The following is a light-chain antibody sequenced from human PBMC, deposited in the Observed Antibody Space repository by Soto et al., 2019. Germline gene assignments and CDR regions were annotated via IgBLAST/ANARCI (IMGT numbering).Light chain of an antibody. Sequence: EIVLTQSPGTLSLSPGEIATLSCRASQSVSSSYLAWYQQKPGQAPRLLIYGASSRATGIPDRFSGSGSGTDFTLTISRLEPEDFAVYYCQQYGSSPPWTFGGGTKVEIK. CDR1: QSVSSSY. CDR3: QQYGSSPPWT. J-gene: IGKJ4*01. V-gene: IGKV3-20*01. CDR2: GAS.